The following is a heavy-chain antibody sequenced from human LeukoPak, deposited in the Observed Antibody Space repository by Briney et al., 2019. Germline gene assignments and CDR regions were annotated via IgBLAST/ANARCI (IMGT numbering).Heavy chain of an antibody. CDR3: ARDHAGAFDY. CDR2: ISYDGSNK. V-gene: IGHV3-30-3*01. Sequence: GRSLRLSCAASGFTFSSYAMHWVRQAPGKGLEWVAVISYDGSNKCYADSVKGRFTISRDNSKNTLYLQMNSLRAEDTAVYYCARDHAGAFDYWGQGTLVTVSS. D-gene: IGHD1-1*01. J-gene: IGHJ4*02. CDR1: GFTFSSYA.